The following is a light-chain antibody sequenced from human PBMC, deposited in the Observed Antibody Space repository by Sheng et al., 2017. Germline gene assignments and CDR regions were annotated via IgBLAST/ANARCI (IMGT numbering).Light chain of an antibody. CDR1: QSISSTY. V-gene: IGKV3D-20*01. Sequence: EIVLTQSPGTLSLSPGERATLSCRASQSISSTYLAWYQQKPGLAPRLLIYDASSRATGIPDRFSGSGSGTDFTLTISRLEPEDFAVYYCQQYERSPLTFGGGTKVDIK. J-gene: IGKJ4*01. CDR3: QQYERSPLT. CDR2: DAS.